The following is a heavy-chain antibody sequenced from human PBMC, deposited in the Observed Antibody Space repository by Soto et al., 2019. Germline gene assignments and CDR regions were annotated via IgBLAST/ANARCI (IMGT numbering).Heavy chain of an antibody. CDR3: ARRYGGTFDY. D-gene: IGHD2-15*01. J-gene: IGHJ4*02. CDR2: IYYSGTT. V-gene: IGHV4-59*08. CDR1: GGSFSGYY. Sequence: ASETLSLTCAVYGGSFSGYYWSWIRQPPGKGLEWIGYIYYSGTTSYNPSLNSRVTMSVDTSKNQFSLKLSSVTAADTAVYYCARRYGGTFDYWGQGTLVTVSS.